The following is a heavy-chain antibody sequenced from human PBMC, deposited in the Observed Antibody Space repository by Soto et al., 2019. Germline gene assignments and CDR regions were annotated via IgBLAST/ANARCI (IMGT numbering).Heavy chain of an antibody. D-gene: IGHD1-1*01. CDR3: ARVTPGNNLYYFSGMDV. Sequence: GGSLRLSCVASGFTFGTYAIHWVRQAPGKGLQWVALISYEGSNTYYADSVKGRFSVSRDNSKSTLYLQMNSLRPEDTGVYYCARVTPGNNLYYFSGMDVWGQGTSVTVSS. CDR2: ISYEGSNT. CDR1: GFTFGTYA. V-gene: IGHV3-30-3*01. J-gene: IGHJ6*02.